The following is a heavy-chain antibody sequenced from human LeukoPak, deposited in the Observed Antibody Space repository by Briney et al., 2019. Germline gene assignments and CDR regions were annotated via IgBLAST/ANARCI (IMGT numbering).Heavy chain of an antibody. Sequence: GGSLRLSCEASGFTFSNYWMSWVRQAPGKGLEWVVNIRTDGSEKYYVDSVKGRFTISRDNAKNSLYLQMNSLRAEDTAVYYCATYSSNAREFQYWGQGTLVTVSS. J-gene: IGHJ1*01. D-gene: IGHD2-2*01. CDR1: GFTFSNYW. CDR2: IRTDGSEK. V-gene: IGHV3-7*01. CDR3: ATYSSNAREFQY.